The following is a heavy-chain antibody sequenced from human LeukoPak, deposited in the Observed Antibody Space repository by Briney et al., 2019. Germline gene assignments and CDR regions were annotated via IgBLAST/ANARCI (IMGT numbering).Heavy chain of an antibody. D-gene: IGHD1-1*01. J-gene: IGHJ6*03. CDR1: GGSFSGYY. CDR3: ARRGTTRLTDYYYYMDV. Sequence: SETLSLTCAVYGGSFSGYYWSWIRQPPGKGLEWIGEINHSGSTNYNPSLKSRVTISVDTSKNQFSLKLSSVTAADTAVYYCARRGTTRLTDYYYYMDVWGKGTTVTISS. CDR2: INHSGST. V-gene: IGHV4-34*01.